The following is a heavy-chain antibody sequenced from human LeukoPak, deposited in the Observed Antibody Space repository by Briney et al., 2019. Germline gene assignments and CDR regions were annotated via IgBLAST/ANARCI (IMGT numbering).Heavy chain of an antibody. CDR2: IYYTGST. J-gene: IGHJ4*02. V-gene: IGHV4-59*01. CDR1: GGSISSYY. Sequence: PSETLSLTCTVSGGSISSYYWSWIRQSPGKGLEWIGYIYYTGSTDYNPSLRSRVTMSVDTSKNQFSLELSSVTAADTAVYYYATGGSGWFRFDYWGQGTLVTVSS. D-gene: IGHD6-19*01. CDR3: ATGGSGWFRFDY.